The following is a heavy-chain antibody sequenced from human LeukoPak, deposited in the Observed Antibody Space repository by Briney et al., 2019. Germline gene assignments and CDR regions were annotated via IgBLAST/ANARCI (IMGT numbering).Heavy chain of an antibody. J-gene: IGHJ6*03. V-gene: IGHV4-59*01. Sequence: SETLSLTCTVSGGSISSYYWSWIRKPPGKGLEWLGYIYYSGSTNYNPSLKSRVTISVDTSKNQFSLKLSSVTAADTAVYYCARDGGYDSGPPYFYYYMDVWGKGTTVTVSS. CDR2: IYYSGST. CDR1: GGSISSYY. CDR3: ARDGGYDSGPPYFYYYMDV. D-gene: IGHD3-10*01.